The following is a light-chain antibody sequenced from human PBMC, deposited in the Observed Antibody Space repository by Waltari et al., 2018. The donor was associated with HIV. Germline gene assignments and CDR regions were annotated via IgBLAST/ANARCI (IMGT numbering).Light chain of an antibody. CDR2: KDS. V-gene: IGLV3-25*03. Sequence: SYELTQPPSVSVSPGQTATITCSGDELPKQFAYWYPQKPSPAPLLVIYKDSGRPSGITDRFSGSNSGTTVTLIISGVQAEDEADYYCESADSTGNYWAFGGGTKLTVL. J-gene: IGLJ2*01. CDR1: ELPKQF. CDR3: ESADSTGNYWA.